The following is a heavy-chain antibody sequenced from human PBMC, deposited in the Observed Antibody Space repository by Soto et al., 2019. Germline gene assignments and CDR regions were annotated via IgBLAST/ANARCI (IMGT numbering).Heavy chain of an antibody. CDR1: GFTFSNNA. D-gene: IGHD3-10*01. CDR3: ARRGVNYYYYYGMDV. Sequence: GGSLRLSCVGSGFTFSNNAMHWVRQAPGKGLEWVANIKQDGSEKYYVDSVKGRFTISRDNAKNSLYLQMNSLRAEDTAVYYCARRGVNYYYYYGMDVWGQGTTVTVSS. V-gene: IGHV3-7*01. CDR2: IKQDGSEK. J-gene: IGHJ6*02.